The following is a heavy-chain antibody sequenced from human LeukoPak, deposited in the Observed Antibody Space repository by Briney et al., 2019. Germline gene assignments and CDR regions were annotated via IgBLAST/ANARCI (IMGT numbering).Heavy chain of an antibody. V-gene: IGHV4-34*01. CDR2: INHSGST. CDR1: GGSFSGYY. D-gene: IGHD3-10*01. CDR3: ARGNHEMVPWH. J-gene: IGHJ4*02. Sequence: SETLSLTCAVYGGSFSGYYWSWIRQPPGKGLEWIGEINHSGSTNYNPSLKSRVTISVDTSKNQFSLKLSSVTAADTAVYYWARGNHEMVPWHWGQGTLVTVSS.